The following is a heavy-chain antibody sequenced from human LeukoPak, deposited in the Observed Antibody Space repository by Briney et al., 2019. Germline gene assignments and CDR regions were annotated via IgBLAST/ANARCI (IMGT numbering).Heavy chain of an antibody. CDR3: ARGPYGSGSYYLY. CDR1: GFTFSSYS. J-gene: IGHJ4*02. CDR2: ISSISSTI. D-gene: IGHD3-10*01. Sequence: GGSLRLSCAASGFTFSSYSMNWVRQAPGKGLEWVSYISSISSTIFYADSVKGRFTISRDNAKNSLYLQMNSLRAEDTAVYYCARGPYGSGSYYLYWGQGTLVTVSS. V-gene: IGHV3-48*01.